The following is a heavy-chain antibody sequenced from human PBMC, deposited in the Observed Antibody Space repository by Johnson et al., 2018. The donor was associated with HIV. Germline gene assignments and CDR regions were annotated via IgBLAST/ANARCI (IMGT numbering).Heavy chain of an antibody. J-gene: IGHJ3*02. CDR1: GFTFDDYG. D-gene: IGHD6-6*01. CDR2: INWNGGST. CDR3: ARRGSSSGFSGWRAFDI. Sequence: EVQLVESGGGVVRPGGSLRLSCAASGFTFDDYGMSWVRQAPGKGREWVSGINWNGGSTGYEDSVKGRFTISRDNAKNSLYLQMNSLRAEDTALYYCARRGSSSGFSGWRAFDIWGQGTMVTVSS. V-gene: IGHV3-20*04.